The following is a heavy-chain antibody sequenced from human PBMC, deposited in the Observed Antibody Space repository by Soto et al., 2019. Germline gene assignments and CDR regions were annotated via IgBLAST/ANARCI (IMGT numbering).Heavy chain of an antibody. D-gene: IGHD3-3*01. CDR1: GGSFSGYY. J-gene: IGHJ5*02. V-gene: IGHV4-34*01. CDR3: ARGGTYYDFWSGYYSAPSNWFDP. CDR2: INHSGST. Sequence: SETLSLTCAVYGGSFSGYYWSWIRQPPGKGLEWIGEINHSGSTNYNPSLKSRVTISVDTSKNQFSLKLSSVTAADTAVYYCARGGTYYDFWSGYYSAPSNWFDPWGQGTLVTVSS.